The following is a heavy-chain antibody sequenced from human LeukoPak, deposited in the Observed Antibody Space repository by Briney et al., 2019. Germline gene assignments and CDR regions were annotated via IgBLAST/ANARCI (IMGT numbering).Heavy chain of an antibody. V-gene: IGHV3-30*03. D-gene: IGHD3-16*01. J-gene: IGHJ4*02. CDR1: GFTFSSYG. CDR2: ISYDGSNK. CDR3: ARDSRLGGLDY. Sequence: PGGSLRLSCAASGFTFSSYGMHWVRQAPGKGLEWVAVISYDGSNKYYADSVKGRFTISRDNSKNTLYLQMNSLRAEDTAVYYCARDSRLGGLDYWGQGTLVTVSS.